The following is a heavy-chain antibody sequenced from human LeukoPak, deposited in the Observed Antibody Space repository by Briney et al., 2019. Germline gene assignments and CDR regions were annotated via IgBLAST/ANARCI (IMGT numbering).Heavy chain of an antibody. Sequence: GGSLRLSCAASGFTVSSNYTSWVRQAPGKGLEWVSVIYSGGSTYYADSVKGRFTISRDNSKNTLYLQMNSLRAEDTAVYYCARGSGDYDILTGWIPAHFDYWGQGTLVTVSS. V-gene: IGHV3-53*01. J-gene: IGHJ4*02. CDR3: ARGSGDYDILTGWIPAHFDY. CDR2: IYSGGST. CDR1: GFTVSSNY. D-gene: IGHD3-9*01.